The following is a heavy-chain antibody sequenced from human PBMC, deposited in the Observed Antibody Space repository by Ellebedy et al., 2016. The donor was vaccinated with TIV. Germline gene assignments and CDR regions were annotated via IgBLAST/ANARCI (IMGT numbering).Heavy chain of an antibody. J-gene: IGHJ4*02. CDR1: RFTSSFSSYR. CDR2: ITSSSSHI. D-gene: IGHD3-10*01. Sequence: GGSLRLSCAASRFTSSFSSYRLTWVRQAPGKGLEWVSSITSSSSHIYYADSVKGRFTTSRDNAKNSLYLQMNSLRAEETAVYYCARLADLWFGDLFDWGQGTLVTVSS. V-gene: IGHV3-21*01. CDR3: ARLADLWFGDLFD.